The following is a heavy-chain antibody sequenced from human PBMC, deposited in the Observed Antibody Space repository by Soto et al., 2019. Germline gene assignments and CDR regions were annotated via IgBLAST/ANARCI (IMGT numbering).Heavy chain of an antibody. CDR2: INPNSGAT. D-gene: IGHD3-3*01. J-gene: IGHJ5*02. CDR3: ARGGGTILAPLP. CDR1: GYTFTGYF. V-gene: IGHV1-2*02. Sequence: QVQLAQSGAEVKKPGASVKVSCEASGYTFTGYFMHWVRQAPGQGLEWMGWINPNSGATKYAQKFQGRVTLTRDTSINTAYMEMSMLRSDDTAVYYCARGGGTILAPLPWGQGTLVTVSS.